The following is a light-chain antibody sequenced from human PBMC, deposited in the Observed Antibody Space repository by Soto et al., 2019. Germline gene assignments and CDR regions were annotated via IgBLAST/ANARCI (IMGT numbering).Light chain of an antibody. CDR1: SSGVGGYNY. CDR2: EVS. J-gene: IGLJ1*01. CDR3: SSYAGSNNYV. V-gene: IGLV2-8*01. Sequence: QSALTQPHSASGSPGQSVTISCTGTSSGVGGYNYVSWYQQHPGKAPKLMIYEVSKRPSGVPDRFSGSKSGNTASLTGSGLQAEDEADYYCSSYAGSNNYVCGTGTKVTAL.